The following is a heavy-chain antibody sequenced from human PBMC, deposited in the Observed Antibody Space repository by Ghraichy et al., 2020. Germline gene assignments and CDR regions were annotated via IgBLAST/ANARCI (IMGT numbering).Heavy chain of an antibody. D-gene: IGHD3-3*01. CDR3: ASGGHIDY. J-gene: IGHJ4*02. V-gene: IGHV3-7*03. CDR2: INEDGSEK. CDR1: GFTFSGYW. Sequence: GGSLRLTCAASGFTFSGYWMSWVRQAPGKGLEWVANINEDGSEKYYVDSVKGRFTISRVNAQNSLYLQMNSLRAEDTAVYYCASGGHIDYCGQGTLVTVSS.